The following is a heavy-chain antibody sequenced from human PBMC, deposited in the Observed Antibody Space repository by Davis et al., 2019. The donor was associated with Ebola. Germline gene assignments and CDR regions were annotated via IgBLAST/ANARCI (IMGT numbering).Heavy chain of an antibody. CDR1: GFTFSTYS. CDR3: ARSLYYYDSSGSPRYYFDY. Sequence: GESLKISCAASGFTFSTYSMSWVRQAPGKALEWVSSISSDSDYIYYADSAKGRFTISRDNAKNTLYLQMNSLRAEDTAVYYCARSLYYYDSSGSPRYYFDYWGQGTLVTVSS. J-gene: IGHJ4*02. CDR2: ISSDSDYI. D-gene: IGHD3-22*01. V-gene: IGHV3-21*01.